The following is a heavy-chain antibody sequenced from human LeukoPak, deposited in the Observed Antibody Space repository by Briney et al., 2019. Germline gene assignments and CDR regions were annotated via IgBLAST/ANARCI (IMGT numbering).Heavy chain of an antibody. CDR2: IFSTGTT. CDR3: AKGTGYSTIYSQH. Sequence: PGGSLRLSCAASGFTVSNNYMSWVRQAPGKGLQWVSIIFSTGTTFYTDSVKGRFTISRDNAKNSLYLQMNSLRAEDTALYYCAKGTGYSTIYSQHWGQGTLVTVSS. D-gene: IGHD6-13*01. J-gene: IGHJ1*01. V-gene: IGHV3-53*05. CDR1: GFTVSNNY.